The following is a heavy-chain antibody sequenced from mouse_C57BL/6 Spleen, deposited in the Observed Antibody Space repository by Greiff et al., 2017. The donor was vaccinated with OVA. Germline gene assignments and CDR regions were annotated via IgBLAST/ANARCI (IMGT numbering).Heavy chain of an antibody. CDR1: GYTFTSYD. D-gene: IGHD3-2*02. V-gene: IGHV1-85*01. Sequence: ESGPELVKPGASVKLSCKASGYTFTSYDINWVKQRPGQGLEWIGWIYPRDGSTKYNEKFKGKATLTVDTSSSTAYMELHSLTSEDSAVYFCARFPTAQATSYYAMDYWGQGTSVTVSS. CDR2: IYPRDGST. CDR3: ARFPTAQATSYYAMDY. J-gene: IGHJ4*01.